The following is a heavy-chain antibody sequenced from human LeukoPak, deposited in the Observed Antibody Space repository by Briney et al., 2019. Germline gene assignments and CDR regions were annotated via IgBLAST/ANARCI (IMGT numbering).Heavy chain of an antibody. J-gene: IGHJ3*02. V-gene: IGHV5-51*01. CDR1: GYSFTSYW. D-gene: IGHD3-22*01. Sequence: GESLKISCKGSGYSFTSYWIGWVRQMPGKGLEWMGIIYPGDSDTRYSPSFQGQVTISADKSISTAYLQWSSLKASDIAMYYCARHNHYYDSSGYSNPYAFDIWGQGSMVTVSS. CDR2: IYPGDSDT. CDR3: ARHNHYYDSSGYSNPYAFDI.